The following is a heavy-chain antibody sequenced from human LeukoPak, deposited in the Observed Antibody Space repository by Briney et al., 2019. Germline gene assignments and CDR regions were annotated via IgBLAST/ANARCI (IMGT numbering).Heavy chain of an antibody. J-gene: IGHJ3*02. Sequence: ASVKVSCKASGYTFTSYYMHWVRQATGQGLEWMGIINPSGGSTSYAQKFQGRVTMTRDTSTSTVYMELSSLRSEDTAVYYCARKKTGYCSSTSCSRDAFDIWGQGTMVTVSS. D-gene: IGHD2-2*01. V-gene: IGHV1-46*03. CDR2: INPSGGST. CDR1: GYTFTSYY. CDR3: ARKKTGYCSSTSCSRDAFDI.